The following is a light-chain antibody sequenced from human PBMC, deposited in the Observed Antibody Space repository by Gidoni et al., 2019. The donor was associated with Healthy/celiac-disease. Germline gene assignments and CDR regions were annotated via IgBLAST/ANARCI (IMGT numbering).Light chain of an antibody. CDR1: QGISNY. CDR3: QKYNSALFT. Sequence: DIQMTQSPSSLSASVGDRVTITCRASQGISNYLAWYQQKPGKVPKLLIYAASTLQSGVPSRLSGSGSGKDFTLTISSLQPEDVATYYCQKYNSALFTFGPGTKVDIK. CDR2: AAS. J-gene: IGKJ3*01. V-gene: IGKV1-27*01.